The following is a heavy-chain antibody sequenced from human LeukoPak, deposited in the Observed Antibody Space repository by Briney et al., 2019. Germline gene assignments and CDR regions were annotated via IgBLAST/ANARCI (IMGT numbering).Heavy chain of an antibody. D-gene: IGHD5-18*01. V-gene: IGHV4-34*01. J-gene: IGHJ3*02. CDR3: ARGGSNYGADAFDI. Sequence: SETLSLTCAVYGGSFSGYNWIWIRQPPGKGLEYIGGIYHSGVTNYNPSLKSRVNTVVDTAKTQLSLKLTSVTAADTALYYCARGGSNYGADAFDIWGQGTMVTVSS. CDR1: GGSFSGYN. CDR2: IYHSGVT.